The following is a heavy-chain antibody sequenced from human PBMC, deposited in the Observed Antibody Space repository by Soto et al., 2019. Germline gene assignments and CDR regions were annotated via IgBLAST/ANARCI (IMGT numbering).Heavy chain of an antibody. V-gene: IGHV1-18*01. D-gene: IGHD6-13*01. CDR3: ARDLQFSGVSSSWYVSQYYYGMDV. J-gene: IGHJ6*02. Sequence: ASVKVSCKASGYTFTTHGISWVRQVPGQGLEWMGWVRGDNGHTNYAQKLQGRVTMTTDTSTSTAYMELRSLRSDDTAVYYCARDLQFSGVSSSWYVSQYYYGMDVWGQGTTVTVSS. CDR2: VRGDNGHT. CDR1: GYTFTTHG.